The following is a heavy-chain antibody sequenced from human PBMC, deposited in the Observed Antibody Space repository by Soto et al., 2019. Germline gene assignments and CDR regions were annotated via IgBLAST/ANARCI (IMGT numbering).Heavy chain of an antibody. D-gene: IGHD2-21*02. CDR1: GFTFSSYA. J-gene: IGHJ3*02. CDR2: ISGSGGST. Sequence: GGSLRLSCAASGFTFSSYAMSWVRQAPGKGLEWVSAISGSGGSTYYADSVRGRFTISRDNSKNTLYLQMNSLRAEDTAVYYCAKDLLGVVTAWWTDAFDIWGQGTMVTVSS. CDR3: AKDLLGVVTAWWTDAFDI. V-gene: IGHV3-23*01.